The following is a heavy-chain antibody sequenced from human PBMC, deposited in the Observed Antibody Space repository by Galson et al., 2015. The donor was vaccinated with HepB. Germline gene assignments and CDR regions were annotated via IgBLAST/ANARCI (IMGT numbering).Heavy chain of an antibody. CDR3: ARGRGGGGSPNKWFDP. V-gene: IGHV4-59*01. J-gene: IGHJ5*02. CDR1: GGSISNYY. D-gene: IGHD2-15*01. CDR2: IYYSGST. Sequence: SETLSLTCTVSGGSISNYYWSWIRQPPGKGLEWIGYIYYSGSTNYNPSLNSRVTISVDTSKNQFSLKLNSVTAADTAMYYCARGRGGGGSPNKWFDPWGPGTLVIVSP.